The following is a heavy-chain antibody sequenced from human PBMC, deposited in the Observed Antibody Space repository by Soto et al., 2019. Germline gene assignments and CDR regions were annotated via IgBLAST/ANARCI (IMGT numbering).Heavy chain of an antibody. CDR2: ISSSSSYI. J-gene: IGHJ4*02. CDR1: GFTFISYS. V-gene: IGHV3-21*01. CDR3: ARVNYYDSSGYYNSFDY. D-gene: IGHD3-22*01. Sequence: GGSLRLSCAASGFTFISYSMNCFRQSPLKWLEWVSSISSSSSYIYYADSVKGRFTISRDNAKNSLYLQMNSLRAEDTAVYYCARVNYYDSSGYYNSFDYWGQGTLVTVSS.